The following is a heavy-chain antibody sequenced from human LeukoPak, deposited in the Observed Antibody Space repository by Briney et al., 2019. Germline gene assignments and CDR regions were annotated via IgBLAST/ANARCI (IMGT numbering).Heavy chain of an antibody. V-gene: IGHV3-7*01. Sequence: QSGGSLRLSCAASGFTFNNYWMSWVRQAPGKGLEWVANIKQDGSEKYYVDSVKGRFTISRDNAKKSLFLQMNSLRAEDTAVYYCVRDSGTYWGQGTLVTVSS. D-gene: IGHD1-1*01. CDR3: VRDSGTY. CDR2: IKQDGSEK. CDR1: GFTFNNYW. J-gene: IGHJ4*02.